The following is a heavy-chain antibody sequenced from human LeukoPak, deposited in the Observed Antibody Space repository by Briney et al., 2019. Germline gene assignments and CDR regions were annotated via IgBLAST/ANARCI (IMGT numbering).Heavy chain of an antibody. D-gene: IGHD3-22*01. CDR2: ISYDGSIK. CDR1: GFTFCQYS. J-gene: IGHJ4*02. CDR3: ARDMSTYYTVVS. Sequence: WGSLRLSCASSGFTFCQYSIHWVRPAPGKGVEGVAFISYDGSIKYYADSGKGPFTISRDNTKNTLFLQMNTLRAEDTAVYYCARDMSTYYTVVSWGQGNLVTVSS. V-gene: IGHV3-30-3*01.